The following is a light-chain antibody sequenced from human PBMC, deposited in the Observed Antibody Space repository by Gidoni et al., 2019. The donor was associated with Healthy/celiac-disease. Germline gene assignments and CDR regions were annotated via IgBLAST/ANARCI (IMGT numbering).Light chain of an antibody. CDR1: QSVLYSSNNKNY. CDR2: WAS. V-gene: IGKV4-1*01. CDR3: QQYYSTPFT. Sequence: DIVMTQSPDSLAVSLGERATINCKSSQSVLYSSNNKNYLAWYQQKPGQPPKLLISWASTRESGVTDRFSGSGSGTDFTLTISSLQAEDVAVYYCQQYYSTPFTFGPGTKVDIK. J-gene: IGKJ3*01.